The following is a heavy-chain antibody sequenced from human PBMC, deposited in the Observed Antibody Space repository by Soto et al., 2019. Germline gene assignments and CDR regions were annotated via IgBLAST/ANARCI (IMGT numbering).Heavy chain of an antibody. Sequence: EVQLVESGGGLVQPGGSLRLSCAGSGFTISTYIMNWVRQAPGKGLEWVSYISSGSSTIYYADSVKGRFTISRDNAKNSLYLQMNSRRDEDTAVYYCARGAELSCWGQGTLVTVSS. CDR1: GFTISTYI. D-gene: IGHD1-26*01. CDR3: ARGAELSC. V-gene: IGHV3-48*02. CDR2: ISSGSSTI. J-gene: IGHJ4*02.